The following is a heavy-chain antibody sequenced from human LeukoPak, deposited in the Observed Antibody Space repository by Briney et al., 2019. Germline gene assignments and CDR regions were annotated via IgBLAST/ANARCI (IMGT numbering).Heavy chain of an antibody. J-gene: IGHJ5*02. V-gene: IGHV4-59*01. CDR1: GGSISSYY. CDR3: AALAVAGTMDWFDP. CDR2: IYYSGST. Sequence: SETLSLTCTVSGGSISSYYWSWIRQLPGKGLEWIGYIYYSGSTNYNPSLKSRVTISVDTSKNQFSLKLSSVTAADTAVYYCAALAVAGTMDWFDPWGQGTLVTVSS. D-gene: IGHD6-19*01.